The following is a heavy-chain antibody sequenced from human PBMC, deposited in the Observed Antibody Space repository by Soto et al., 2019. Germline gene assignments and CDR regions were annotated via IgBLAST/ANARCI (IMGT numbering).Heavy chain of an antibody. CDR3: ARNEVITLYGMDV. CDR2: IYYSGST. Sequence: QVQLQESGPGLVKPSQTLSLTCTVSGGSISSGGYYWSWIRQHPGKGLEWIGYIYYSGSTYYNPSLKSRVXXSXDXXKNQFSLKLSSVTAADTAVYYCARNEVITLYGMDVWGQGTTVTVSS. V-gene: IGHV4-31*03. CDR1: GGSISSGGYY. J-gene: IGHJ6*02. D-gene: IGHD3-22*01.